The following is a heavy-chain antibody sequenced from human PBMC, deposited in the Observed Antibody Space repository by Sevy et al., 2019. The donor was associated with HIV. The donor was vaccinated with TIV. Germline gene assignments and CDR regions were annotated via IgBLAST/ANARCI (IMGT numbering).Heavy chain of an antibody. CDR2: ISYDGDTK. Sequence: GGYLRLSCAASGFTFSTYAMHWVRQAPGKGLEWVAVISYDGDTKYYADSVKGRFTISRDNPKNTLYVQMNSLRPEDTTMYYCARDDGYTVNWYPGYWGQGTLVTVSS. CDR1: GFTFSTYA. J-gene: IGHJ4*02. V-gene: IGHV3-30*04. CDR3: ARDDGYTVNWYPGY. D-gene: IGHD3-16*01.